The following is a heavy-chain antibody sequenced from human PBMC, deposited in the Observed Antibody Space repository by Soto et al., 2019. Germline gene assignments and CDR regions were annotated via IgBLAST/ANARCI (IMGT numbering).Heavy chain of an antibody. Sequence: QVQLQESGPGLVKPSETLSLTCTVSGGSISSYYWSWIRQPPGKGLEWIGYIFYSGSTNYNPSLNSRVTLSVDTSKNQFSLKLTSVTAADTAVYYCARRYGSAFDIWGHGTMVTVSS. D-gene: IGHD4-17*01. V-gene: IGHV4-59*01. CDR1: GGSISSYY. CDR2: IFYSGST. J-gene: IGHJ3*02. CDR3: ARRYGSAFDI.